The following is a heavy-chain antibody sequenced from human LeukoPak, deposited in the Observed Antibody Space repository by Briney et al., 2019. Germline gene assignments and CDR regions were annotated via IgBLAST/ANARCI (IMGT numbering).Heavy chain of an antibody. Sequence: PSETLSLTCTVSGGSISSYYWSWIRQPPGKGLEWIGYIYYSGSTNYNPSLKSRVTISVDTSKNQFSLKLSSVTAADTAVYYCARGVSGSGKGGFDYWGQGTLVTVSS. CDR3: ARGVSGSGKGGFDY. V-gene: IGHV4-59*12. J-gene: IGHJ4*02. CDR2: IYYSGST. CDR1: GGSISSYY. D-gene: IGHD3-10*01.